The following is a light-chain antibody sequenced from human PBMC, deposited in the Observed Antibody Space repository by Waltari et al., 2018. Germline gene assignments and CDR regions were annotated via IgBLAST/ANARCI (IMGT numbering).Light chain of an antibody. V-gene: IGLV2-8*01. CDR1: RSDIGGSNY. CDR2: EVT. J-gene: IGLJ2*01. Sequence: QAALTQPPSESGSPGPSVTISCTGTRSDIGGSNYVSWYQPHPGKAPKLIIYEVTERPSGVPDRFSGSKSGNTASLTVSGLRTEDEADYYCTSYSGSDTVVFGGGTKLTVL. CDR3: TSYSGSDTVV.